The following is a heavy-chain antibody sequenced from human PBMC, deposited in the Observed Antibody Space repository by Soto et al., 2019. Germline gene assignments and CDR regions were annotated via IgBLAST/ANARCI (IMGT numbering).Heavy chain of an antibody. CDR1: GFTVSSNY. Sequence: GSLRLSCAASGFTVSSNYMSWVRQAPGKGLEWVSVIYSGGSTYYADSVKGRFTISRDNSKNTLYLQMSSLRAEDTAVYYCARARTGARRYYYDSSGYPPDRYGMDVWGQGTTVTVSS. J-gene: IGHJ6*02. CDR3: ARARTGARRYYYDSSGYPPDRYGMDV. V-gene: IGHV3-53*01. D-gene: IGHD3-22*01. CDR2: IYSGGST.